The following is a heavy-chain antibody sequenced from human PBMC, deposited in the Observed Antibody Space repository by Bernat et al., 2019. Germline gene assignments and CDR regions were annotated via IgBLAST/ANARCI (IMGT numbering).Heavy chain of an antibody. Sequence: QVQLVQSGAEVKKPGASVKVSCKASGYTFTGYYMHWVRQAPGQGLEWMGWINPNSGGTNYAQKFQGWVTMTRDTSSSTAYMELSRLRSDDTAVYYCARDRGRNPGSPDAFDIWGQGTMVTVSS. CDR1: GYTFTGYY. V-gene: IGHV1-2*04. J-gene: IGHJ3*02. CDR3: ARDRGRNPGSPDAFDI. CDR2: INPNSGGT. D-gene: IGHD1-14*01.